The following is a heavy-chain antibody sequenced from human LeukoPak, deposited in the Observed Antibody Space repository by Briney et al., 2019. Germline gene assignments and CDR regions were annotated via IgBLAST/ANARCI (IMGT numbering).Heavy chain of an antibody. J-gene: IGHJ6*02. D-gene: IGHD3-10*01. V-gene: IGHV3-48*01. CDR3: ARDHYLKGSVWFETPIPGMDV. Sequence: PGGSLRLSCAASGFTFSSYSMNWVRQAPGKGLEWVSYISSSSSTIYYADSVKGRFTISRDNAKNSLYLQMNSLRAEDTAVYYCARDHYLKGSVWFETPIPGMDVWGQGTTVTVSS. CDR2: ISSSSSTI. CDR1: GFTFSSYS.